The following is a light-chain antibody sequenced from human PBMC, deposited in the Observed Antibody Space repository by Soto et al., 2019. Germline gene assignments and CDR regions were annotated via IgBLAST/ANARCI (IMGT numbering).Light chain of an antibody. J-gene: IGLJ3*02. Sequence: QSAQTQPRSVSGSPGQSITISCTGTSGDIGLYNYVSWYQQHAGKAPKLLIYAVSQRPSGVPDRFSASKSAITASLTISGLQADDEADYYCSSYAGGDVLFGGGTKVTVL. CDR2: AVS. CDR1: SGDIGLYNY. V-gene: IGLV2-11*01. CDR3: SSYAGGDVL.